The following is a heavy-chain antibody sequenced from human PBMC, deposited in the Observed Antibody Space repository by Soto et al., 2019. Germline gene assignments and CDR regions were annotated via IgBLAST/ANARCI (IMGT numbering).Heavy chain of an antibody. CDR3: ARRLGYCSSTSCHANDAFDI. CDR2: IYPGDSDT. D-gene: IGHD2-2*03. J-gene: IGHJ3*02. CDR1: GYSFTSYW. V-gene: IGHV5-51*01. Sequence: GESLKISCKGSGYSFTSYWIGWVRQMPGKGLEWMGIIYPGDSDTRYSPSFQGQVTISADKSISTAYLQWSSLKASDTAMYYCARRLGYCSSTSCHANDAFDIWGQGTMVTVSS.